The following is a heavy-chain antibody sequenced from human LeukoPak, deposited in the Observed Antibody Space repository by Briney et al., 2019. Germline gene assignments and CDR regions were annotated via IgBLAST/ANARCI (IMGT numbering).Heavy chain of an antibody. J-gene: IGHJ5*02. D-gene: IGHD1-26*01. CDR3: ARSRAFNSGAFDP. Sequence: SETLSLTCTVSGGSVSSGTYFWTWVRQPPGKGLEWIGHIHYSVTTNYNPSLKSRVTMSLDTSKNQFSLRLNSVTAADTAVYYCARSRAFNSGAFDPWGQGSLVTVSS. V-gene: IGHV4-61*01. CDR2: IHYSVTT. CDR1: GGSVSSGTYF.